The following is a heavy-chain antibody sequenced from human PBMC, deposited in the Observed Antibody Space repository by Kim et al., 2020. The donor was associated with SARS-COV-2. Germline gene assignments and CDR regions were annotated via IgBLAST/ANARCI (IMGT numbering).Heavy chain of an antibody. Sequence: GGSLRLSCTTSGFTFTGHAMSWVRQAPGKGLEWFSSIDGSDGTTYYVDSVRGRFTISRDDSSNTLYLQMSAVRVDDTAVSYCMKGGWGWIWDHWGQGTLVTVSS. V-gene: IGHV3-23*01. CDR2: IDGSDGTT. CDR1: GFTFTGHA. CDR3: MKGGWGWIWDH. J-gene: IGHJ4*02. D-gene: IGHD2-21*01.